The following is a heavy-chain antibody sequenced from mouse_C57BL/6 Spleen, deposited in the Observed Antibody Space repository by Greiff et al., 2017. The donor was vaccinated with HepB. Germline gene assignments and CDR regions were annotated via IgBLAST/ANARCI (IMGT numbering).Heavy chain of an antibody. CDR3: AINSYYSNLYYFDY. J-gene: IGHJ2*01. D-gene: IGHD2-5*01. CDR1: GFSLTSYG. Sequence: VKLMESGPGLVQPSQSLSITCTVSGFSLTSYGVHWVRQSPGKGLEWLGVIWSGGSTDYNAAFISRLSISKDNSKSQVFFKMNSLQADDTAIYCCAINSYYSNLYYFDYWGQGTTLTVSS. CDR2: IWSGGST. V-gene: IGHV2-2*01.